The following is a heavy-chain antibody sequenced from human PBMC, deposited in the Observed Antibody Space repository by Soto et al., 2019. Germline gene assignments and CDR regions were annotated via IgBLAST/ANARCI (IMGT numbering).Heavy chain of an antibody. D-gene: IGHD3-10*01. CDR1: GYTFTSYG. V-gene: IGHV1-18*01. CDR2: ISAYNGNT. J-gene: IGHJ6*03. Sequence: GASVEVSCKASGYTFTSYGIMWVRQAPGQGLEWMGWISAYNGNTNYAQKLQGRVTMTTDTSTSTAYMELRSLRSDDTAVYYCARSLGSGSYYYYYMDVWGKGTTVTVSS. CDR3: ARSLGSGSYYYYYMDV.